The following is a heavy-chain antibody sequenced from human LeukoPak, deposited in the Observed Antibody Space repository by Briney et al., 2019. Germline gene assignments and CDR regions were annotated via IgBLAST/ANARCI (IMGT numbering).Heavy chain of an antibody. D-gene: IGHD5-12*01. Sequence: GGSLRLSCAASGFTFSSYAMSWVRQAPGKGLEWVSAISGSGGSTYYADSVKGRFTISRDNSKNTLYLQMNSLRAEDTAVYYCAKTPSDDSFLRGYDFGSYNWFDPWGQGTLVTVSS. CDR3: AKTPSDDSFLRGYDFGSYNWFDP. CDR2: ISGSGGST. V-gene: IGHV3-23*01. CDR1: GFTFSSYA. J-gene: IGHJ5*02.